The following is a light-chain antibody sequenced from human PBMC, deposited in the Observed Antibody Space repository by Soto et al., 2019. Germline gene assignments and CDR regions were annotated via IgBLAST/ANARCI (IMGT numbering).Light chain of an antibody. V-gene: IGKV3D-20*02. J-gene: IGKJ2*01. CDR3: QQPSNWLYT. CDR1: QSVSSSY. Sequence: EIVLTQSPGTLSLSPGERATLSCRASQSVSSSYLAWYQQKPGQAPRLLIYGASNRATGIPARFSGSGSGTDFTLTISSLEPEDFAVYYCQQPSNWLYTFGHGTKVDIK. CDR2: GAS.